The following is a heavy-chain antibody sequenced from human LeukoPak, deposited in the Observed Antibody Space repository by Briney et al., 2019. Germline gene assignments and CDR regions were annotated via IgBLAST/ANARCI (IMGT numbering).Heavy chain of an antibody. D-gene: IGHD6-19*01. CDR2: INHSGST. J-gene: IGHJ4*02. Sequence: SETLSLTCAVYGGSFSGYYWSWIRQPPGKGLEWIGEINHSGSTNYNPSLKSRVTISVDKSKNQFSLKLSSVTAADTAVYYCASSGWYEGGVYWGQGTLVTVSS. CDR3: ASSGWYEGGVY. V-gene: IGHV4-34*01. CDR1: GGSFSGYY.